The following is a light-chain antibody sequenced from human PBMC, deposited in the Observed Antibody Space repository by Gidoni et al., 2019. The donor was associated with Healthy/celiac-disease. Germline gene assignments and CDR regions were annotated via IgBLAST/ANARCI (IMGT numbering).Light chain of an antibody. CDR2: WAS. CDR3: QQYYSTPRT. J-gene: IGKJ2*01. Sequence: DIVMTQSPDSLSVSLGERATINSKSSQSVLYSSNNKNYLAWYQQKPGQPHKLLIYWASTRESGVPDRLSGSGSGTDFTLTISSLQAEDVAVYYCQQYYSTPRTFGQGTKLEIK. CDR1: QSVLYSSNNKNY. V-gene: IGKV4-1*01.